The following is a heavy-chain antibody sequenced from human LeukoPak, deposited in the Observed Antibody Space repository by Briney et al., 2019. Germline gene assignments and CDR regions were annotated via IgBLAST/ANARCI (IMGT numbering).Heavy chain of an antibody. Sequence: GGSLRLSCADSGFSLSTYGMSWVRQAPGEGLEWGSGIPTGGGITYYADSVKGRFTIYRDNSKNTLYLQMNSLRAEGTAVYYSAKGTRGAAGPDRGIHWGQGTLVTVSS. D-gene: IGHD6-13*01. CDR3: AKGTRGAAGPDRGIH. CDR1: GFSLSTYG. V-gene: IGHV3-23*01. J-gene: IGHJ4*02. CDR2: IPTGGGIT.